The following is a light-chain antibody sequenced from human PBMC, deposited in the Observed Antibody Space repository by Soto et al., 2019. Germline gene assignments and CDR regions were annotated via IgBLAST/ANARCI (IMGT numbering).Light chain of an antibody. CDR1: QSVSSY. V-gene: IGKV3-20*01. CDR2: DTS. Sequence: EIVLTQSPGTLSLSVGERVTLSCRASQSVSSYLAWYQQTPGQAPRLLIYDTSNRATGTPDRFSGSGSGTDVTLTTSRLGPEDFKEYYCHQYGSSPLTFGGGTTVEIK. CDR3: HQYGSSPLT. J-gene: IGKJ4*01.